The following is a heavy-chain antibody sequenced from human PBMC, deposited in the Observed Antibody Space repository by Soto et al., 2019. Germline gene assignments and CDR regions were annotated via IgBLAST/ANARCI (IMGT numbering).Heavy chain of an antibody. CDR3: AAGRGLPRYH. D-gene: IGHD5-12*01. Sequence: QLQLQESGSGLVKPSQTLSLTCAVSGGSISSGGYSWSWIRQPPGKGLEWIGYIYHSGSTYYNPSPKSRFTISVYRSKNHFARKLSSVTAADTAVYYCAAGRGLPRYHWGQGTLVTVSS. CDR2: IYHSGST. CDR1: GGSISSGGYS. J-gene: IGHJ5*02. V-gene: IGHV4-30-2*01.